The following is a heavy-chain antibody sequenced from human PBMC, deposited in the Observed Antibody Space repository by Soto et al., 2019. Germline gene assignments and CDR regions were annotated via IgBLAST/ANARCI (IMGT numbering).Heavy chain of an antibody. J-gene: IGHJ4*02. D-gene: IGHD5-12*01. V-gene: IGHV4-61*01. Sequence: SETLSLTCTVSGGSISSTSHHWSWIRQPPGKGLEWIGYIYYSGSTNYNPSLKSRVTISVDTSKNQFSLKLSSVTAADTAVYYCARVYSGYEMGAHFDYWGQGTLVTVSS. CDR2: IYYSGST. CDR1: GGSISSTSHH. CDR3: ARVYSGYEMGAHFDY.